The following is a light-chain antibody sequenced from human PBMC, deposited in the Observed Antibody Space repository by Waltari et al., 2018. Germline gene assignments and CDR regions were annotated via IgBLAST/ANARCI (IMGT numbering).Light chain of an antibody. CDR2: GAS. V-gene: IGKV3-20*01. CDR1: QSVSRT. J-gene: IGKJ1*01. Sequence: IALPQSPGTLSLSSGDRATLPCRASQSVSRTLAWYQQKPGQAPSLLIYGASIRATGIPDRFSGSGSGTDFSLTISRLEPEDFAVYYCQHYVTLPVTFGQGTKVEIK. CDR3: QHYVTLPVT.